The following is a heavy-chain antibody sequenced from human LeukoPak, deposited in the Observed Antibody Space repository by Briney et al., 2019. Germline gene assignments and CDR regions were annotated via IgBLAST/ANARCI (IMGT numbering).Heavy chain of an antibody. Sequence: GGSLRLSCAASGFTFSSYSMNWVRQAPGKGLEWVSYISSSSSTIYYADSVKGRFTISRDNAKNSLYLQMNSLRAEDTAVYYFARDRNDMRYCSTSSCSSDSWGQGTLVTVSS. CDR3: ARDRNDMRYCSTSSCSSDS. D-gene: IGHD2-2*01. J-gene: IGHJ4*02. CDR1: GFTFSSYS. CDR2: ISSSSSTI. V-gene: IGHV3-48*04.